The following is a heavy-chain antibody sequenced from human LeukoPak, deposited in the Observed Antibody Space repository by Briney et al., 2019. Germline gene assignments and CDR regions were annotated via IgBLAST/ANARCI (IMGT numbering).Heavy chain of an antibody. CDR3: ARMVWNYVLFDY. Sequence: PGGSLRLSCAASEFTFSDYYMSWIRQAPGKGLEWVPYISSSSTYTNYADSVKGRFTISRDNAKNSLYLQMNSLRAEDTAVYYCARMVWNYVLFDYWGQGTLVTVSS. D-gene: IGHD1-7*01. V-gene: IGHV3-11*06. J-gene: IGHJ4*02. CDR2: ISSSSTYT. CDR1: EFTFSDYY.